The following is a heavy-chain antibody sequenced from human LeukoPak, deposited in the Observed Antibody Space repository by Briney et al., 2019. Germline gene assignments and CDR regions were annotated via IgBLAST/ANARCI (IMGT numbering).Heavy chain of an antibody. CDR2: IYYSGST. D-gene: IGHD3-3*01. CDR3: ARGRITIFGVVRNWFDP. V-gene: IGHV4-59*12. Sequence: PSETLSLTCTVSGGSISSYYWSWIRQPPGKGLEWIGYIYYSGSTNYNPSLKSRVTISVDTSKNQFSLKLSSVTAADTAVYYCARGRITIFGVVRNWFDPWGQGTLVTVSS. CDR1: GGSISSYY. J-gene: IGHJ5*02.